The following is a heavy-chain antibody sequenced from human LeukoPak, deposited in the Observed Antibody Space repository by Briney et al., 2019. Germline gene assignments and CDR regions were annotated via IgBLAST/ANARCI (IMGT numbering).Heavy chain of an antibody. CDR2: IADDGSNK. V-gene: IGHV3-30*04. Sequence: GGSLRLSCAASGSTFSSYAMHWVRQAPGKGLEWVAVIADDGSNKYYADSVKGRFTISRDNSNNTLYLQMNSLRVEDTAVYYCARVDDLDAFDTWGQGTLVTVSS. J-gene: IGHJ3*02. D-gene: IGHD2-2*03. CDR1: GSTFSSYA. CDR3: ARVDDLDAFDT.